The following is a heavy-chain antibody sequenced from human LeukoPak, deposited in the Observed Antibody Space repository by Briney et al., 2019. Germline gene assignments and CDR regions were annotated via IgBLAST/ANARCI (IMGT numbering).Heavy chain of an antibody. CDR1: GFTFDDYG. J-gene: IGHJ4*02. D-gene: IGHD4/OR15-4a*01. V-gene: IGHV3-20*04. CDR2: INWNGGST. Sequence: GGSLRLSCAASGFTFDDYGMSWVRQAPGKGLEWVSGINWNGGSTEYADSVKGRFTISRDNAKNSLYLQMNTLRGEDTALYYCARDGGSLDDYGDYWGQGTLVTVSS. CDR3: ARDGGSLDDYGDY.